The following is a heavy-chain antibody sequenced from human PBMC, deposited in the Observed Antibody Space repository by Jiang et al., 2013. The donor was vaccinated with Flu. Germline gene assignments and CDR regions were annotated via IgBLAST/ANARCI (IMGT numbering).Heavy chain of an antibody. Sequence: KASGYSFTTYAMNWVRQAPGQGLEWMGWINTNTGNPTYGQGFTGRFVFSLETSVSTAYLQISSLKAEDTAVYYCAREHSIASAGTFSSHWGQGTLVTVSS. D-gene: IGHD6-13*01. J-gene: IGHJ4*02. CDR1: GYSFTTYA. CDR2: INTNTGNP. CDR3: AREHSIASAGTFSSH. V-gene: IGHV7-4-1*02.